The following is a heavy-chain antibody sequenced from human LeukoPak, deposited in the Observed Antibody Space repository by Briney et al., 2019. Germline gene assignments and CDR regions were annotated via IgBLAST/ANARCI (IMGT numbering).Heavy chain of an antibody. J-gene: IGHJ4*02. V-gene: IGHV4-34*01. CDR1: GGPFSDYY. D-gene: IGHD5-18*01. Sequence: SETLSLTCAVYGGPFSDYYWSWIRQPPGKGLEWIGKINHSGSTNYSPSLKSRVTISVDTSKNQFSLKLSSVTAADTAVYYCARQVTFGYAYAYYFDYWGQGSLVTVSS. CDR2: INHSGST. CDR3: ARQVTFGYAYAYYFDY.